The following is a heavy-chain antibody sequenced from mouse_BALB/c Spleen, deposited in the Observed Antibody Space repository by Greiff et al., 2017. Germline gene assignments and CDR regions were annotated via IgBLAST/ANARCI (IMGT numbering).Heavy chain of an antibody. D-gene: IGHD1-2*01. Sequence: EVQLQQSGAELVKPGASVKLSCTASGFNIKDTYMHWVKQRPEQGLEWIGRIDPANGNTKYDPKFQGKATITADTSSNTAYLQLSSLTSEDTADYYYSGCDYGSFAYWGQGTLVTVSA. V-gene: IGHV14-3*02. CDR1: GFNIKDTY. CDR2: IDPANGNT. J-gene: IGHJ3*01. CDR3: SGCDYGSFAY.